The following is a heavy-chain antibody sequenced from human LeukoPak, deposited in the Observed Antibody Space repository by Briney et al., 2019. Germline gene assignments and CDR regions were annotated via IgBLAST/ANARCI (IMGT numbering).Heavy chain of an antibody. V-gene: IGHV4-59*01. CDR3: ATAASVVANFDN. Sequence: SETLSLTSTVSGGSISSYYWSWFRQPPGKGLEWIGYIYYGGNTNYSPSLKSRVTISVDTSKNQFSLRLTSVTAADTAVYYCATAASVVANFDNWGQGTLVTVSS. D-gene: IGHD2-15*01. CDR1: GGSISSYY. CDR2: IYYGGNT. J-gene: IGHJ4*02.